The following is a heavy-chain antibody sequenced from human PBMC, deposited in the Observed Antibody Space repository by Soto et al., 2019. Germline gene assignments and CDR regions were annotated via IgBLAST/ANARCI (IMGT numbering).Heavy chain of an antibody. CDR1: GFTFSSYW. J-gene: IGHJ6*02. CDR3: ARGGPYCTNGVCYYYYGMDV. D-gene: IGHD2-8*01. Sequence: EVQLVESGGGLVQPGGSLRLSCAASGFTFSSYWMSWVRQAPGKGLEWVANIKQDGSQKYYVDSVKGRFTISRDNAKNSLYLQMNSLRAEDTAVYYCARGGPYCTNGVCYYYYGMDVWGQGPTVTVSS. CDR2: IKQDGSQK. V-gene: IGHV3-7*05.